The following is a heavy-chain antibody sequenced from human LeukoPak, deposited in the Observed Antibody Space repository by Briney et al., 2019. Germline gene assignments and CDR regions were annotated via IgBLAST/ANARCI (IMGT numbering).Heavy chain of an antibody. CDR2: IYYSGST. CDR1: GGSISSSSYY. CDR3: ARQWRLVYDSSGYYIDY. Sequence: SETLSLTCTVSGGSISSSSYYWGWIRQPPGKGLEWIGSIYYSGSTYYNPSLKSRVTISVDTSKNQFSLKLSSVPAADTAVYYCARQWRLVYDSSGYYIDYWGQGTLVTVSS. V-gene: IGHV4-39*01. D-gene: IGHD3-22*01. J-gene: IGHJ4*02.